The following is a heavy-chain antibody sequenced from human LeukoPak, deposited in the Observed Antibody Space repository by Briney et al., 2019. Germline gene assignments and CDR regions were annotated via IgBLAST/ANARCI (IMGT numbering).Heavy chain of an antibody. CDR2: IYYSGST. Sequence: RSQTLSLTCTVSGGSISSGDYYWSWIRQPPGKGLEWIGYIYYSGSTYYNPSLKSPVTISVDTSKNQFSLKLSSVTAADTAVYYCARDSVYCSSTSCYYYGMDVWGQGTTVTVSS. CDR3: ARDSVYCSSTSCYYYGMDV. D-gene: IGHD2-2*01. J-gene: IGHJ6*02. V-gene: IGHV4-30-4*01. CDR1: GGSISSGDYY.